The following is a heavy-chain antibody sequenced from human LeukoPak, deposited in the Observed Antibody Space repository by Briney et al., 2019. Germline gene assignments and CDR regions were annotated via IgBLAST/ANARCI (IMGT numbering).Heavy chain of an antibody. V-gene: IGHV3-23*01. Sequence: PGGTLRLSCAASGFTFSSYGMSWVRQAPGKGLEWVSAISGSGGSTYYADSVKGRFTISRDNSKNTLYLQMNSLRAEDTAVYYCAKGLYSSGWYQTNYYYYYYMDVWGKGTTVTISS. CDR1: GFTFSSYG. CDR2: ISGSGGST. CDR3: AKGLYSSGWYQTNYYYYYYMDV. D-gene: IGHD6-19*01. J-gene: IGHJ6*03.